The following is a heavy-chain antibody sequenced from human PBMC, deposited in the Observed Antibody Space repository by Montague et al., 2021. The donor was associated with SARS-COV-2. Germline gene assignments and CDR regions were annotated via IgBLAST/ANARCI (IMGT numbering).Heavy chain of an antibody. CDR3: AKDRERVGDHAFDV. Sequence: SLRLSCAASGFTFSSYAMSWVRQAPGKGLEWVSTISISGGNTYYADSVXGRFTISRDKSKNTLYLQMNSLRAEDTAVYYCAKDRERVGDHAFDVWGQGTMVTVSS. J-gene: IGHJ3*01. CDR2: ISISGGNT. D-gene: IGHD1-26*01. CDR1: GFTFSSYA. V-gene: IGHV3-23*01.